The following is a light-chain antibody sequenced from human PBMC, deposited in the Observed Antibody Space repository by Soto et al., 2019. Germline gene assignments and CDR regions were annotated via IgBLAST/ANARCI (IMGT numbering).Light chain of an antibody. CDR2: KAS. Sequence: DIQMTQSPSTLSASVGNRVTITCRASHSTSRWLAWYQQKPGKAPQLLIDKASSLESGVPSRFSGSGSGTDFTLTINSLQPEDYASYYCQQFHSFPITFGQGTRLEIK. J-gene: IGKJ5*01. CDR3: QQFHSFPIT. V-gene: IGKV1-5*03. CDR1: HSTSRW.